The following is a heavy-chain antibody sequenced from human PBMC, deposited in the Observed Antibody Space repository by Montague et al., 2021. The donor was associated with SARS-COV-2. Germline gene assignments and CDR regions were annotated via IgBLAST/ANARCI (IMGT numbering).Heavy chain of an antibody. CDR2: INHSGST. J-gene: IGHJ6*02. V-gene: IGHV4-34*01. CDR1: SGSFRGYY. Sequence: SETLSLTCAVSSGSFRGYYWSWIRQPPGKGLEWIGEINHSGSTTYNPSLESRVSISVDTSNKQVSLKVTSVTAADTAVYYCARLGAITLVRGITKADFSNYGMDVWGQGTTVTVSS. CDR3: ARLGAITLVRGITKADFSNYGMDV. D-gene: IGHD3-10*01.